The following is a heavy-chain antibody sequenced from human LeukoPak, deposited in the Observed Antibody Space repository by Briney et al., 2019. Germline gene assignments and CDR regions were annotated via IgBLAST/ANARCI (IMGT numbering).Heavy chain of an antibody. V-gene: IGHV6-1*01. CDR2: TYYRSKWYN. CDR3: ASSSSSSWYPNWFDP. Sequence: SQTLSLTCAISGDSVSSNSAAWNWIRQSPSRGLEWRGRTYYRSKWYNDYAVSVKSRITINPDTSKNQFSLQLNSVTPEDTAVYYCASSSSSSWYPNWFDPWGQGTLVTVSS. D-gene: IGHD6-13*01. J-gene: IGHJ5*02. CDR1: GDSVSSNSAA.